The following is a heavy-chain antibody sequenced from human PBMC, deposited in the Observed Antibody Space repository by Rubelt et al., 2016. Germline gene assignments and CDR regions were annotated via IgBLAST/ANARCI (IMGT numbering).Heavy chain of an antibody. J-gene: IGHJ5*02. CDR2: IWYDGSNK. D-gene: IGHD5-12*01. Sequence: VQLVESGGGLVQPGGSLRLSCAASGFTVSSNYMSWVRQTPGKGLEWVAVIWYDGSNKYYADSVKGRFTISWDNSKSTLCLQMNSLRAEDTAVYYCAKGVIPLDIVATIRTTAWFDPWGQGTLVTVSS. CDR3: AKGVIPLDIVATIRTTAWFDP. V-gene: IGHV3-33*06. CDR1: GFTVSSNY.